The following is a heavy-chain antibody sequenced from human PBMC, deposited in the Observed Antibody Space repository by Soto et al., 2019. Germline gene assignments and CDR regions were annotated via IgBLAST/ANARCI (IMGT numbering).Heavy chain of an antibody. CDR3: ARDRGSSFKAFDI. J-gene: IGHJ3*02. D-gene: IGHD6-6*01. CDR1: GGTFSSYT. CDR2: IIPILGIA. V-gene: IGHV1-69*04. Sequence: SVKVSCKASGGTFSSYTISWVRQAPGQGLEWMGRIIPILGIANYAQKFQGRVTITADKSTSTAYMELSSLRSEDTAVYYCARDRGSSFKAFDIWGQGTMVTVSS.